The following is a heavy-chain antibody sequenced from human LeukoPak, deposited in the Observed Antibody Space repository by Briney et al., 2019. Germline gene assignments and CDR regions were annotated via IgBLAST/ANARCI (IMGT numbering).Heavy chain of an antibody. CDR3: AREYDSSLKYFDY. V-gene: IGHV3-11*06. CDR2: ISSSSSYT. J-gene: IGHJ4*02. D-gene: IGHD3-22*01. CDR1: GFTFSDYY. Sequence: GGSLRLSCAASGFTFSDYYMSWIRQAPGKGLEWVSYISSSSSYTNYADSVKGRFTISRDNSKNTLYLQMNSLRAEDTAVYYCAREYDSSLKYFDYWGQGTLVTVSS.